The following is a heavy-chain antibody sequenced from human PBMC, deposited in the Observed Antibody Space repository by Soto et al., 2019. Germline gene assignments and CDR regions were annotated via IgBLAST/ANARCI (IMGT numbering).Heavy chain of an antibody. J-gene: IGHJ4*02. Sequence: GGSLRLSCAASGFTFSSYAMSWVRQAPGTGLEWVSSISGSGGTTYYADSVKGRFTISRDNSKNTLYLQMNSLRAEDTAVYYCARRLSGTKGFDFRGQGTLVTVSS. CDR1: GFTFSSYA. D-gene: IGHD1-7*01. CDR3: ARRLSGTKGFDF. V-gene: IGHV3-23*01. CDR2: ISGSGGTT.